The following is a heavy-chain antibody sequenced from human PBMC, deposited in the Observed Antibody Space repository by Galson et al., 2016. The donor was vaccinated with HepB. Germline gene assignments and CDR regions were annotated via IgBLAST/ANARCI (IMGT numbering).Heavy chain of an antibody. D-gene: IGHD1-14*01. CDR1: GFTFSNYW. CDR2: IEQDGSIT. J-gene: IGHJ4*02. Sequence: SLRLSCAASGFTFSNYWMSWVRQAPGKGLEWVAHIEQDGSITNDVDSMKGRFTISRDNAQNSLYPQMNHLRADDTAVYYCVTTTRSGSWDNWGQGTLVTVSS. CDR3: VTTTRSGSWDN. V-gene: IGHV3-7*03.